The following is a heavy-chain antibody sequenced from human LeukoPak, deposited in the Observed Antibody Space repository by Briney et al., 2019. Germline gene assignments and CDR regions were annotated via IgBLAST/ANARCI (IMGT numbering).Heavy chain of an antibody. CDR2: IYYSGST. CDR3: ARAMVRGDPLRYFDL. D-gene: IGHD3-10*01. J-gene: IGHJ2*01. V-gene: IGHV4-59*12. CDR1: GGSISSYY. Sequence: SETLSLTCTVSGGSISSYYWSWIRQPPGKGLEWIGNIYYSGSTNYNPSLKSRVTISVDTSKNQFSLKLSSVTAADTAVYYRARAMVRGDPLRYFDLWGRGTLVTVSS.